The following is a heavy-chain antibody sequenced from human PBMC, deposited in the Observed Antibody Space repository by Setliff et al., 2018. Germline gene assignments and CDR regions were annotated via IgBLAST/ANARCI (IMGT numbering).Heavy chain of an antibody. V-gene: IGHV7-4-1*02. J-gene: IGHJ6*02. CDR1: GYSFTNYA. CDR3: ARERGGARSSIAADYYYYGMGV. CDR2: INTNTGNP. Sequence: ASVKVSCKASGYSFTNYAISWMRQAPGQRLQWMGWINTNTGNPTYAQGFTGQLAFSLDTSVNTAYLQINSLKAEDTAVYYCARERGGARSSIAADYYYYGMGVWGQGTTITVSS. D-gene: IGHD6-25*01.